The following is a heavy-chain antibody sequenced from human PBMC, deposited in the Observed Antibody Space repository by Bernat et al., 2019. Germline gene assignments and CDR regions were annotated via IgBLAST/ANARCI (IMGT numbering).Heavy chain of an antibody. D-gene: IGHD2-2*01. J-gene: IGHJ4*02. V-gene: IGHV3-23*04. CDR1: GFTFGSYG. CDR2: ISGSGNT. CDR3: AKDREVPLFDC. Sequence: EVQLVESGGGLVQPGGSLRLSCAASGFTFGSYGMSWVRQPPGKGLEWVSFISGSGNTYYSDSVQGRFTISRDNSKNTLFLQINSLRAEDTAVYYCAKDREVPLFDCWGQGTLVTVSS.